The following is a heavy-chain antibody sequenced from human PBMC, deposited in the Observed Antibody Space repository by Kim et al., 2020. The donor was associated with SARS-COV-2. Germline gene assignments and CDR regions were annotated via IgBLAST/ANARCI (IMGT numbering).Heavy chain of an antibody. V-gene: IGHV3-48*03. CDR3: ARGHEYYFDY. CDR1: GFTFSSYE. CDR2: ISSSGRTI. Sequence: GSLRLSCAASGFTFSSYEMNWVRQAPGKGLEWASYISSSGRTIYYADSVKGRFTISRDNAKNSLYLQMNSLRAEDTAIYYCARGHEYYFDYWGQGTLVTVSS. J-gene: IGHJ4*02.